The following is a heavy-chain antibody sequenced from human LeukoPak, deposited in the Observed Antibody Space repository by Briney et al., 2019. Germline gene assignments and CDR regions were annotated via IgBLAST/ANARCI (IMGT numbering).Heavy chain of an antibody. D-gene: IGHD3-10*01. CDR2: INPNSGGT. CDR3: ARVRYGSGSYYFDY. Sequence: ASVKVSCKASGYTFTGYYMHWVRQAPGQGLEWMGWINPNSGGTNYAQKLQGRVTMTRDTSISTAYMELSRLRSDDTAVYYCARVRYGSGSYYFDYWGQGTLVTVSS. J-gene: IGHJ4*02. V-gene: IGHV1-2*02. CDR1: GYTFTGYY.